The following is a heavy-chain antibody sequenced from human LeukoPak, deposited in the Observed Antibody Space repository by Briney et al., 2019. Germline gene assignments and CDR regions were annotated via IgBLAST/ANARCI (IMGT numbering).Heavy chain of an antibody. D-gene: IGHD2-21*02. J-gene: IGHJ4*02. CDR2: IDGSGSLT. CDR1: GFIFSSYA. Sequence: GGSLRLSCAASGFIFSSYAMSWVRQPPGKGLQWVSGIDGSGSLTFYADFVKGRFTISRDNSENRLYLQMNSLRAEDTALYYCARVSTVTANFDYWGQGSLVTVSS. CDR3: ARVSTVTANFDY. V-gene: IGHV3-23*05.